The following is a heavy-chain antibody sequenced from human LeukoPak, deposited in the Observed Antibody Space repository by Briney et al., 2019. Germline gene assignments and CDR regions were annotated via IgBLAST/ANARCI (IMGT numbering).Heavy chain of an antibody. CDR1: GFTFSSYG. D-gene: IGHD2-8*01. CDR3: ASINPGYCTNGVCYTGDY. V-gene: IGHV3-30*03. J-gene: IGHJ4*02. CDR2: ISYDGSNK. Sequence: GGSLRLSCAASGFTFSSYGMHWVRQAPGKGLEWVAVISYDGSNKYYADSVKGRFTISRDNSKNTLYLQMNSLRAEDTAVYYCASINPGYCTNGVCYTGDYWGQGTLVTVSS.